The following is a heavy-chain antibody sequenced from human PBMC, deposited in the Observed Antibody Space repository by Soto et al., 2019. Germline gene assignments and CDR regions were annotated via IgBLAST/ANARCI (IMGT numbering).Heavy chain of an antibody. J-gene: IGHJ3*01. CDR2: ISSDSSTI. CDR1: GFTFSSYS. Sequence: GGSLSLSCAASGFTFSSYSMHWVRQAPGKGLEWVSYISSDSSTIYYADSVKGRFTISRDNAQNSLYLQMNSLRAEDTAVYYCAKTYSSGRGAFDVWGQGTMVTVSS. CDR3: AKTYSSGRGAFDV. V-gene: IGHV3-48*01. D-gene: IGHD6-19*01.